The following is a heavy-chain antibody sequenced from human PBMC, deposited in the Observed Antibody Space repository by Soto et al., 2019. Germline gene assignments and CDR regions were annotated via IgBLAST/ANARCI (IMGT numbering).Heavy chain of an antibody. V-gene: IGHV5-51*01. CDR3: ARTRSFTLGFDYDGMDV. CDR2: IYPGDSDT. CDR1: GYSFASYW. Sequence: PGESLKISCQGSGYSFASYWIGWVRQMPGKDLEWMGIIYPGDSDTRYSPSFQGQVTISAAKSLRTAYLQWTSLKASDTAVYYCARTRSFTLGFDYDGMDVWGQGTTVTVSS. J-gene: IGHJ6*02. D-gene: IGHD6-6*01.